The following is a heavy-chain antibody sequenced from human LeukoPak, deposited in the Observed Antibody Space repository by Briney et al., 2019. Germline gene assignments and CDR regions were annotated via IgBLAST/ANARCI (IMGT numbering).Heavy chain of an antibody. CDR2: INPNSGGT. D-gene: IGHD1-26*01. CDR3: ARDGVGATPYYYYMDV. J-gene: IGHJ6*03. CDR1: GYTFTGYY. V-gene: IGHV1-2*02. Sequence: GASVKVSCKASGYTFTGYYMHWVRQAPGQGLEWMGWINPNSGGTNYAQKFQGGVTMTRHTSISTAYMELSRLRSDDTAVYYCARDGVGATPYYYYMDVWGKGTTVTISS.